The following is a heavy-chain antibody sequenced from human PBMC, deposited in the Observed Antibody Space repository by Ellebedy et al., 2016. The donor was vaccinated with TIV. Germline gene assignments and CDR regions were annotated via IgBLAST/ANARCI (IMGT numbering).Heavy chain of an antibody. CDR2: IYYSGST. Sequence: SETLSLTXTVSGGSISSYYWSWIRQPPGKGLEWIGYIYYSGSTNYNPSLKSRVTISVDTSKNQFSLKLSSVTAADTAVYYCARDYYGMDVWGQGTTVTVSS. J-gene: IGHJ6*02. V-gene: IGHV4-59*01. CDR3: ARDYYGMDV. CDR1: GGSISSYY.